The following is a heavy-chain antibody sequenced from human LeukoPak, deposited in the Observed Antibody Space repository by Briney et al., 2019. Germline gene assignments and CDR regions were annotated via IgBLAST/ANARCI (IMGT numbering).Heavy chain of an antibody. CDR2: IAYDERRQ. D-gene: IGHD6-19*01. Sequence: PGGSLRLSCAASGFSFSRYDMHWVRQAPGKGLEWVTFIAYDERRQYLIDSVKGRFTISRDNSKNTLYLQMNSLRAEDTAVYYCAKAGSSGWSTKFYYYYYMDVWGKGTTVTVSS. CDR3: AKAGSSGWSTKFYYYYYMDV. CDR1: GFSFSRYD. V-gene: IGHV3-30*02. J-gene: IGHJ6*03.